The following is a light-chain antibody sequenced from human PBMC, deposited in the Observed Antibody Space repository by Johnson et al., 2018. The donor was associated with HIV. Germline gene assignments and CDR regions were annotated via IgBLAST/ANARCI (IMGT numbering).Light chain of an antibody. CDR1: VSNIESYF. J-gene: IGLJ1*01. CDR3: GIWDASLSPLDV. CDR2: EDN. V-gene: IGLV1-51*02. Sequence: QPVLTQPPSVSAAPGQTVNISCSGNVSNIESYFVSWYQQLPGAAPTLLIYEDNKRPSGIPDRFSGSKSGATATLGITGLQTGDEADYYCGIWDASLSPLDVFGTGTTITVL.